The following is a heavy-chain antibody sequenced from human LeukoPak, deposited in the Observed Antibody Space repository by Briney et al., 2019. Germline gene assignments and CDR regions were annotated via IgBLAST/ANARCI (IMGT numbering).Heavy chain of an antibody. CDR2: INHSGST. V-gene: IGHV4-34*01. J-gene: IGHJ3*02. CDR3: ARDRMGDAFDI. D-gene: IGHD1-14*01. CDR1: GGSFSGYY. Sequence: SETLSLTCAVYGGSFSGYYWSWIRQPPGKGLEWIGEINHSGSTNYNPSLKSRVTISVDTSKNQFSLKLSSVTAADTAVYYCARDRMGDAFDIWGQGTMVTVSS.